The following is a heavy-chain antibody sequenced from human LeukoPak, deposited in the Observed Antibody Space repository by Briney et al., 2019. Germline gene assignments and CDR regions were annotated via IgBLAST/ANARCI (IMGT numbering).Heavy chain of an antibody. V-gene: IGHV1-8*01. Sequence: ASVKVSCKATGYTFTSYDINWVRQATGQGLEWMGWMNPNSGNTGYAQKFQGRVTMTRNTSISTAYMELSSLRSEDTAVYYCARVVHPTSYYYDSSGYSGYWGQGTLVTVSS. D-gene: IGHD3-22*01. J-gene: IGHJ4*02. CDR3: ARVVHPTSYYYDSSGYSGY. CDR1: GYTFTSYD. CDR2: MNPNSGNT.